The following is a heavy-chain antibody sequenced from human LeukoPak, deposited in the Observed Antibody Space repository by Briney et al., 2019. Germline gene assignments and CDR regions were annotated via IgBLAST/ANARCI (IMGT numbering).Heavy chain of an antibody. Sequence: SQTLSLTCTVSGGSISSDNYSWSWIRQPAGKGLEWIGRVYTSGSTNYNPSLKSRVTISVDTSKKQFSLKLSSVTAADTAVYYCAREGKYQLWWYYFDYWGQGTLVTVSS. CDR1: GGSISSDNYS. J-gene: IGHJ4*02. D-gene: IGHD2-2*01. V-gene: IGHV4-61*02. CDR2: VYTSGST. CDR3: AREGKYQLWWYYFDY.